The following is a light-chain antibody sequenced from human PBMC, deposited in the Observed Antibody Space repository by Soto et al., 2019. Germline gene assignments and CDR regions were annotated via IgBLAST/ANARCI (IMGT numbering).Light chain of an antibody. CDR1: QSISSW. J-gene: IGKJ1*01. V-gene: IGKV1-5*01. CDR3: QQYNSYSPWT. CDR2: DAS. Sequence: DIQMTQSPSTLSASVGDRVTITCRASQSISSWLAWYQQKPGQAPKLLIYDASSLESGVPSRFSGSGSGTAITLTISSLQTDDFATYDCQQYNSYSPWTFGQGTKGEIK.